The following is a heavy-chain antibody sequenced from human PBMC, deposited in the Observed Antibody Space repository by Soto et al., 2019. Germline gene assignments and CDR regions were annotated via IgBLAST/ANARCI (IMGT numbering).Heavy chain of an antibody. J-gene: IGHJ2*01. CDR1: SGSISSSNW. CDR2: IYHSGST. CDR3: ASTGGSNDLIYWYFDL. V-gene: IGHV4-4*02. D-gene: IGHD4-4*01. Sequence: SETLSLTCAVSSGSISSSNWWSWVRQPPGKGLEWIGEIYHSGSTNYNPSLKSRVTISVDTSKNQFSLKLSSVTAADTAVYYCASTGGSNDLIYWYFDLWGRGTLVTVSS.